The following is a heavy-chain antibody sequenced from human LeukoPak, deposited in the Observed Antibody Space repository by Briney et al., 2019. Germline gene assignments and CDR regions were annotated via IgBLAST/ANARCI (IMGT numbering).Heavy chain of an antibody. D-gene: IGHD1-26*01. CDR2: IYYSGST. CDR3: ARTNSGSYYLTYYFDY. CDR1: GGSISSGDYY. J-gene: IGHJ4*02. Sequence: PSETLSLTCTVSGGSISSGDYYWSWIRQPPGKGLEWIGYIYYSGSTYYNPSLKSRVTISVDTSKNQFSLKLSSVTAADTAVYYCARTNSGSYYLTYYFDYWGQGTLVTVSS. V-gene: IGHV4-30-4*08.